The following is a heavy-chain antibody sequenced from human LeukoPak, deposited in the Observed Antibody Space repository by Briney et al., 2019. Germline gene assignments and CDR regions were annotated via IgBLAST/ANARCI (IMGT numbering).Heavy chain of an antibody. D-gene: IGHD1-20*01. V-gene: IGHV4-34*01. J-gene: IGHJ4*02. CDR3: ARGGITGAQGFDY. CDR1: GFTFSSYA. Sequence: GSLRLSCAASGFTFSSYAMSWVRQAPGKGLEWIGEINHSGSTNYNPSLKSRVTISVDTSKNQFSLKLSSVTAADTAVYYCARGGITGAQGFDYWGQGTLVTVSS. CDR2: INHSGST.